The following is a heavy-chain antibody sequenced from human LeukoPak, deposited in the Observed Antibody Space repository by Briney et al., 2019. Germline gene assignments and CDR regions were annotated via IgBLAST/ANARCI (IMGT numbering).Heavy chain of an antibody. CDR3: AKDQYYDILTGYSQDWFDP. CDR1: GGTFSSYA. CDR2: ISGSGGST. D-gene: IGHD3-9*01. Sequence: EASVKVSCKASGGTFSSYAMSWVRQAPGKGLEWVSAISGSGGSTYYADSVKGRFTISRDNSKNTLYLQMNSLRAEDTAVYYCAKDQYYDILTGYSQDWFDPWGQGTLVTVSS. V-gene: IGHV3-23*01. J-gene: IGHJ5*02.